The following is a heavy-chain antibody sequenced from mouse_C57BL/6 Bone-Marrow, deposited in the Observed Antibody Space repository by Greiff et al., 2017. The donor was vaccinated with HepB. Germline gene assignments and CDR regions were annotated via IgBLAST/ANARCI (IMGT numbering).Heavy chain of an antibody. CDR2: IYPRSGNT. CDR3: VFIYYGNSWFAY. D-gene: IGHD2-1*01. CDR1: GYTFTSYG. J-gene: IGHJ3*01. Sequence: QVQLQQSGAELARPGASVKLSCKASGYTFTSYGISWVTQRTGQGLEWIGEIYPRSGNTYYNEKFKGKATLTADKSSSTAYMELRSLTSEDSAVYFCVFIYYGNSWFAYWGQGTLVTVSA. V-gene: IGHV1-81*01.